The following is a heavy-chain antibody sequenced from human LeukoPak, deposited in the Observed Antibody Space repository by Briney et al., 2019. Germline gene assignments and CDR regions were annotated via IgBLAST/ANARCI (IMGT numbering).Heavy chain of an antibody. J-gene: IGHJ4*02. D-gene: IGHD3-10*01. CDR1: GFTFSNYA. V-gene: IGHV3-23*01. CDR2: ISGSDGTI. Sequence: GGSLRLSCAASGFTFSNYAMSWVREAPGRGLEWVSGISGSDGTIYYADSVKGRFTISRDNAKNSLYPQMNRLRAEDTAVYYCARDRSGYYGSGSYYYFDYWGQGTLLTVSS. CDR3: ARDRSGYYGSGSYYYFDY.